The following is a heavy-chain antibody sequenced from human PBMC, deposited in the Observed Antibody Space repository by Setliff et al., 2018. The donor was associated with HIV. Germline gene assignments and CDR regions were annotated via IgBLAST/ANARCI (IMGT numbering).Heavy chain of an antibody. D-gene: IGHD2-21*01. CDR1: GFLFSSYA. V-gene: IGHV3-7*01. CDR3: VRDLARVIAH. Sequence: GGSLRLSCAASGFLFSSYAMSWVRQSPGKGLEWVSGISDKYYANSMRGRFTISRDNGKNAVYLQMNSLTAEDTALYYCVRDLARVIAHWGQGTLVTVSS. J-gene: IGHJ4*02. CDR2: GISDK.